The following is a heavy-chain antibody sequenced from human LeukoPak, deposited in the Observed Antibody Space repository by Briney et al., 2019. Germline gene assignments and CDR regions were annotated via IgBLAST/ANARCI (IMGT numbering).Heavy chain of an antibody. V-gene: IGHV3-11*01. CDR2: ISSSGSTI. Sequence: GGSLRLSCAASGFTFSDYYMSWIRQAPGKGLEWVSYISSSGSTIYYADSVKGRFTIPRDNAKNSLYLQMNSLRAEDTAVYYCARLAYNDFWSGYTTLDYWGQGTPVTVSS. D-gene: IGHD3-3*01. CDR1: GFTFSDYY. J-gene: IGHJ4*02. CDR3: ARLAYNDFWSGYTTLDY.